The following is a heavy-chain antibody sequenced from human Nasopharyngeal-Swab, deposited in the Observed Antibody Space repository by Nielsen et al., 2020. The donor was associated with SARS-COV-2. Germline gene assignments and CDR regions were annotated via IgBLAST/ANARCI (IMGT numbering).Heavy chain of an antibody. V-gene: IGHV1-3*01. CDR1: GYTFTNYG. J-gene: IGHJ6*03. CDR3: ARAPGVDYYYYMDV. CDR2: INPGTVNT. Sequence: ASVKVSCKVSGYTFTNYGIHWVRQAPGQRLEWMGWINPGTVNTKYSQKFQGRVTISRDTSASTAYMELSSLRSEDTAVYYCARAPGVDYYYYMDVWGIGTTVTVSS.